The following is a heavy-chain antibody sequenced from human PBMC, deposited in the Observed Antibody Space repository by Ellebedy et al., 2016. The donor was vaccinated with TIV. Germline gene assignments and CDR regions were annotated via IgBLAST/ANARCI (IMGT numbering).Heavy chain of an antibody. CDR2: IYYSGST. V-gene: IGHV4-39*01. CDR1: GGSISSSSYY. Sequence: MPSETLSLTCTVSGGSISSSSYYWGWIRQPPGKGLEWIGSIYYSGSTYYNPSLKSRVTISVDTSKNQFSLKLSSVTAADTAVYYCASQLERRLVDFDYWGQGTLVTVSS. J-gene: IGHJ4*02. D-gene: IGHD1-1*01. CDR3: ASQLERRLVDFDY.